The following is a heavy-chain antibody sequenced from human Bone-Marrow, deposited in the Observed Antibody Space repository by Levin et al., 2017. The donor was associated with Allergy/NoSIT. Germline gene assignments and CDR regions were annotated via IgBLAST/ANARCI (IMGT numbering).Heavy chain of an antibody. J-gene: IGHJ4*02. D-gene: IGHD3-3*01. CDR3: ATYPEWTYYFDY. Sequence: ASVKVSCKVSGYTLTELSMHWVRQAPGKGLEWMGGFDPEDGETIYAQKFQGRVTMTEDTSTDTAYMELSSLRSEDTAVYYCATYPEWTYYFDYWGQGTLVTVSS. CDR2: FDPEDGET. CDR1: GYTLTELS. V-gene: IGHV1-24*01.